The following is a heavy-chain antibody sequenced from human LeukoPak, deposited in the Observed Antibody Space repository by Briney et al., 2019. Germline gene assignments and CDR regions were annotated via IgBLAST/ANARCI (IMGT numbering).Heavy chain of an antibody. Sequence: ASVRVSCKTSGYTFTSYGITWVRQAPGQGLEWMGWISAYNGNTYYAQKPQDRVTMTEDTSTDTAYMELSSLRSEDTAVYYCATDRYNWKLGAAHDAFDIWGQGIMVTVSS. CDR1: GYTFTSYG. J-gene: IGHJ3*02. CDR3: ATDRYNWKLGAAHDAFDI. V-gene: IGHV1-18*01. CDR2: ISAYNGNT. D-gene: IGHD1-1*01.